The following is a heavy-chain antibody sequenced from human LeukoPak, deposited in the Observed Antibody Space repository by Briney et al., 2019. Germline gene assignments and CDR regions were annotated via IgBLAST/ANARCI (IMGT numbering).Heavy chain of an antibody. V-gene: IGHV4-59*01. J-gene: IGHJ4*02. CDR2: IYYRGST. CDR1: GGSISSYY. D-gene: IGHD5-18*01. CDR3: ARVQSGYSYGPFDY. Sequence: SETLSLTCTVSGGSISSYYWTWMRQPPGKGVEWIGYIYYRGSTNYNPSLKSRVTMSVDTSKNQFSLKLSSVTAADTAVYYCARVQSGYSYGPFDYWGREPWSPSPQ.